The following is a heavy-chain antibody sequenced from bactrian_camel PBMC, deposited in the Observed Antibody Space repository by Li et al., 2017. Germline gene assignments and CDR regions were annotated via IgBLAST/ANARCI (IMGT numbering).Heavy chain of an antibody. CDR3: AARGPYCYTKLSVRDFTY. J-gene: IGHJ6*01. CDR2: IRRSGGET. Sequence: HVQLVESGGGSVQTGGSLRLSCVVSGHSRGSNCVGWYRLPPGRAPAEREGIAAIRRSGGETWYADSVKGRLTISKDNAKSTVYLQMNSLKPEDTAMYYCAARGPYCYTKLSVRDFTYWGQGTQVTVS. CDR1: GHSRGSNC. D-gene: IGHD2*01. V-gene: IGHV3-3*01.